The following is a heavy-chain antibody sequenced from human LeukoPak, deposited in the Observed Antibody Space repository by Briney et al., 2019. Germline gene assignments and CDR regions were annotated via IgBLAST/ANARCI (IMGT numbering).Heavy chain of an antibody. CDR2: IIPIFGTA. J-gene: IGHJ3*02. CDR1: GGTFSSYA. D-gene: IGHD1-1*01. V-gene: IGHV1-69*05. CDR3: ARDGTTGTTVAFDI. Sequence: ASVKVSCKASGGTFSSYAISWVRQAPGQGLEWMGGIIPIFGTANYAQKIQGRVTITTDESTSTAYMELSSLRSEDTAVYYCARDGTTGTTVAFDIWGQGTMVTVSS.